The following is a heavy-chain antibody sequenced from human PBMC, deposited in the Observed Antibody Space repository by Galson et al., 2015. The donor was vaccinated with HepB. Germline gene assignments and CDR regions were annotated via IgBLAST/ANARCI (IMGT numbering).Heavy chain of an antibody. Sequence: SLRLSCAASDFTVSNYYMTWVRQAPGKGLEWVSLIYAGGSTFYADSVTGRFTISRDSSKNTLYLQMNSLRAEDTAIYYCAAVSMVRGVAMPSNWLDPWGQGTLVTVSS. V-gene: IGHV3-66*01. CDR3: AAVSMVRGVAMPSNWLDP. CDR2: IYAGGST. D-gene: IGHD3-10*01. CDR1: DFTVSNYY. J-gene: IGHJ5*02.